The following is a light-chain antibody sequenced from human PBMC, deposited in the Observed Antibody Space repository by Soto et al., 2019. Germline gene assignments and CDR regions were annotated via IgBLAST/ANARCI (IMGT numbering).Light chain of an antibody. J-gene: IGLJ3*02. CDR2: DVT. CDR3: NSYTTSGAVV. CDR1: SSDVAGYNF. Sequence: QSALTQPASVSGSPGQSITISCTGTSSDVAGYNFVSWYQQHPGNAPKLIIYDVTSRPSGVSNRFSGSKSGNAASLTISGLQAEDKALYYCNSYTTSGAVVFGGGTKLTVL. V-gene: IGLV2-14*03.